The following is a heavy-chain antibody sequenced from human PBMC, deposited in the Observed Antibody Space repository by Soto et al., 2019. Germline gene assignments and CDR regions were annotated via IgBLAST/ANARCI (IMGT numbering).Heavy chain of an antibody. CDR1: GGSISSSSYY. CDR2: SYYSGST. J-gene: IGHJ4*02. V-gene: IGHV4-39*01. Sequence: TETLYLACTVSGGSISSSSYYWGWIRQPPGKGLEWIGSSYYSGSTYYNPSLKSRVTISVDTSKNQFSLKLSSVTAADTAVCYCARHSRIYSSSEGGYFDYWGQGTLVTVSS. CDR3: ARHSRIYSSSEGGYFDY. D-gene: IGHD6-13*01.